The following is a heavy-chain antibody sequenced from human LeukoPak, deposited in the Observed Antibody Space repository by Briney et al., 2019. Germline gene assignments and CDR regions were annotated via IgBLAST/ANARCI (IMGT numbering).Heavy chain of an antibody. V-gene: IGHV3-20*04. Sequence: GGSLRLSCAASGFSFDDYGMSWGRQAPGKGLEWVSGINWNGGSTGYADSVKGRFTISRDSSKNILYLQMNSLRAEDTAVYYCAKDRCSNGVGCYYYYMDVWGKGTTVTISS. CDR3: AKDRCSNGVGCYYYYMDV. J-gene: IGHJ6*03. CDR2: INWNGGST. D-gene: IGHD2-8*01. CDR1: GFSFDDYG.